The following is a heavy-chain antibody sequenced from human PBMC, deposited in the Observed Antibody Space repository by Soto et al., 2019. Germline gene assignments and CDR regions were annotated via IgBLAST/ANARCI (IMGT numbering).Heavy chain of an antibody. D-gene: IGHD2-21*01. Sequence: ASVKVSCKASGGTFSSYAISWVRQAPGQGLEWMGGIIPIFGTANYAQKFQGRVTITADKSTSTAYMELSSLRSEDTAVYYCARADVEIATISAFDIWGQGTMVTVSS. CDR1: GGTFSSYA. V-gene: IGHV1-69*06. CDR3: ARADVEIATISAFDI. CDR2: IIPIFGTA. J-gene: IGHJ3*02.